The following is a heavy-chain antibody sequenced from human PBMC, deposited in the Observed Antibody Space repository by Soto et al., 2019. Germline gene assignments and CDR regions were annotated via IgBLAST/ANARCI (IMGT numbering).Heavy chain of an antibody. V-gene: IGHV4-39*01. CDR2: IYYSGNT. CDR3: ARVLIVDTIIDI. D-gene: IGHD5-12*01. Sequence: QLQLQESGPGLVKPSETLSLTCTVSGGSISSSSYYWGWIRQPPGKGLEWIGSIYYSGNTYYNPSLKSRVTISVDTSKNQFSLKLSSVTAAHTAVYYCARVLIVDTIIDIWGQGTMVTVSS. J-gene: IGHJ3*02. CDR1: GGSISSSSYY.